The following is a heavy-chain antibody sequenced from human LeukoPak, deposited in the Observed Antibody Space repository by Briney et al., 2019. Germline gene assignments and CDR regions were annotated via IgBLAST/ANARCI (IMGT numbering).Heavy chain of an antibody. J-gene: IGHJ5*02. CDR2: IYWNDDK. D-gene: IGHD6-13*01. CDR3: AHRRQQQLVHGLFDP. Sequence: KESGPTLVKPTQTLTLTCTFSGFSLSTSGVGVGWIRQPPGKALEWLALIYWNDDKRYSPSLKSRLTITKDTSKNQAVLTMTNMDPVDTATYYCAHRRQQQLVHGLFDPWGQGTLVTVSS. CDR1: GFSLSTSGVG. V-gene: IGHV2-5*01.